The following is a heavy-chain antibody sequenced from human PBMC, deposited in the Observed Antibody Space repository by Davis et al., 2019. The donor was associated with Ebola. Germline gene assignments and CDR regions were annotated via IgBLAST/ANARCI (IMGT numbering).Heavy chain of an antibody. J-gene: IGHJ4*02. V-gene: IGHV3-23*01. CDR1: GFTFSSYW. CDR2: ISSSGTTT. Sequence: GGSLRLSCAASGFTFSSYWMHWVRQAPGKGLEWVSGISSSGTTTYYVDSVKGRFTISRDNSKNTLYLQMNSLRAEDTAAYYCASVGGGWGQGTLVTVSS. D-gene: IGHD4-23*01. CDR3: ASVGGG.